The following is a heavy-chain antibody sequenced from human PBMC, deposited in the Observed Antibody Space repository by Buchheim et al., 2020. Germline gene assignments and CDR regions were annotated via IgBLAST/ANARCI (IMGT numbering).Heavy chain of an antibody. Sequence: QLQLQESGPGLVKPSETLSLTCNVSGDSISRDNYYWGWIRQPPGKGLEWIGSMYYSGITFYNPSLKSRVTISVDTSKNQISLKVKSVTAADTAVYYCARGYSYGYSYFDPWGQGTL. J-gene: IGHJ5*02. CDR1: GDSISRDNYY. CDR3: ARGYSYGYSYFDP. D-gene: IGHD5-18*01. CDR2: MYYSGIT. V-gene: IGHV4-39*07.